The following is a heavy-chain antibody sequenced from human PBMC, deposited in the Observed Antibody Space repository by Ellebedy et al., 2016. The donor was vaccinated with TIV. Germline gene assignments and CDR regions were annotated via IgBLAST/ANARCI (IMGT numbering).Heavy chain of an antibody. V-gene: IGHV1-3*01. CDR2: INAGNGNT. CDR3: ARRGFGYYYYGMDV. J-gene: IGHJ6*02. D-gene: IGHD2-15*01. Sequence: ASVKVSXXASGYTFTSYAMHWARQAPGQRLEWMGWINAGNGNTKYSQKFQGRVTITRDTSASTAYMELSSLRSEDTAVYYCARRGFGYYYYGMDVWGQGTTVTVSS. CDR1: GYTFTSYA.